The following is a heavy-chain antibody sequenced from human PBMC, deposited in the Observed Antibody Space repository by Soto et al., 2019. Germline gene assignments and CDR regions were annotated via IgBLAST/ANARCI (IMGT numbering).Heavy chain of an antibody. V-gene: IGHV3-21*01. D-gene: IGHD2-2*02. CDR3: ARGGRGYTRDDTFEI. CDR1: ESTFSLYS. J-gene: IGHJ3*02. CDR2: ISSSSSPI. Sequence: EVQLVESGGGLVKPGESLRLSCVASESTFSLYSMNWVRQAPGRGLEWVSSISSSSSPIFYADSVKGRFTISRDNAKSSLYLQMTSLRAEDMAVYYCARGGRGYTRDDTFEIWGQGTMVTVSS.